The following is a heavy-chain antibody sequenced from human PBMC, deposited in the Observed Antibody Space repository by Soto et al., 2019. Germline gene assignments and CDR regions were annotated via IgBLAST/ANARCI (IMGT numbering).Heavy chain of an antibody. CDR2: ISYDGSNK. D-gene: IGHD6-6*01. CDR3: AKGYSSSSGLLVY. Sequence: QVQLVESGGGVVQPGRSLRLSCAASGFTFSSYGMHWVRQAPGKGLEWVAVISYDGSNKYYADSVKGRFTISRDNSKNTLYLQMNSLSAEDTAVYYCAKGYSSSSGLLVYWGQGTLVTVSS. J-gene: IGHJ4*02. V-gene: IGHV3-30*18. CDR1: GFTFSSYG.